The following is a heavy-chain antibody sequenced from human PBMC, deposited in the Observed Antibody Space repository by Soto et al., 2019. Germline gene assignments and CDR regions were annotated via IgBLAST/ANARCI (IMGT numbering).Heavy chain of an antibody. J-gene: IGHJ6*03. V-gene: IGHV3-74*01. Sequence: GGSLRLSCAASGFTFSEYWMHWVRQAPGKGLVWVPRLKGDASSTNYAESVKGRFTISRDNAKNTAYLEINSLRAEDTAVYYCARGARGYYYMDVWGKGTTVTVSS. CDR2: LKGDASST. CDR3: ARGARGYYYMDV. CDR1: GFTFSEYW. D-gene: IGHD3-3*01.